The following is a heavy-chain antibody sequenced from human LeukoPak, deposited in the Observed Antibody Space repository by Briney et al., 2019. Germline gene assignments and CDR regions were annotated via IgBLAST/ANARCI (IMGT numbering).Heavy chain of an antibody. Sequence: ASVKVSCKVSGYTLTELSMHWVRQAPGKGLEWMGGFDPEDGETIYAQKFQGRVTMTEDTSTDTAYMELSSLRSEDTAVHYCATAVVPAAKSDAFDIWGQGTMVTVSS. D-gene: IGHD2-2*01. CDR1: GYTLTELS. CDR3: ATAVVPAAKSDAFDI. CDR2: FDPEDGET. J-gene: IGHJ3*02. V-gene: IGHV1-24*01.